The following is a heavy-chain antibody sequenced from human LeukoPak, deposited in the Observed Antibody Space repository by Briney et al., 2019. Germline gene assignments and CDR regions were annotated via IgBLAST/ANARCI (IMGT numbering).Heavy chain of an antibody. CDR3: ATSLDSSGYWDAFDI. CDR2: IYYSGST. J-gene: IGHJ3*02. V-gene: IGHV4-59*01. Sequence: SETLSLTCTVSGGSISSYYWSWIRQPPGKGLEWIGYIYYSGSTNYNPSLKSRVTISVDTSKNQFSLKLSSVTAADTGVYYCATSLDSSGYWDAFDIWGQGTMVTASS. D-gene: IGHD3-22*01. CDR1: GGSISSYY.